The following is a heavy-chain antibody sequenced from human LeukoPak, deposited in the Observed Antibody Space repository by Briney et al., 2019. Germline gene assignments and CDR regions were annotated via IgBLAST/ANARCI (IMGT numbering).Heavy chain of an antibody. CDR3: ARDRGSGSYYKAPFDY. V-gene: IGHV3-21*04. CDR1: GFTFSSYS. Sequence: GGSLRLSCAASGFTFSSYSMNWVRQAPGKGLEWVSSISSSSSYIYYADSVKGRFTISRDNAKNSLYLQMNSLRAEDTAVYYCARDRGSGSYYKAPFDYWGQGTLVTVSS. J-gene: IGHJ4*02. CDR2: ISSSSSYI. D-gene: IGHD3-10*01.